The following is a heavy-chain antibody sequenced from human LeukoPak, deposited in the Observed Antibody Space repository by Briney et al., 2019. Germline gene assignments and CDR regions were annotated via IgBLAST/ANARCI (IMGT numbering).Heavy chain of an antibody. J-gene: IGHJ3*02. D-gene: IGHD2-21*02. CDR3: AHIVVVTAPYDAFDI. Sequence: GGSLRLSCAASGFTFSSYGMHWVRQAPGKGLEWVAFIRHDGTNEDYADSVKGRFTVSRDNSKNTLYLQMNSLRAEDTAVYYCAHIVVVTAPYDAFDIWGQGTMVTVSS. CDR2: IRHDGTNE. V-gene: IGHV3-30*02. CDR1: GFTFSSYG.